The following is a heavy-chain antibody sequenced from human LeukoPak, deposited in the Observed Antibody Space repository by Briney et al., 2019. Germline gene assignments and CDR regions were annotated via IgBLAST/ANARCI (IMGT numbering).Heavy chain of an antibody. D-gene: IGHD5-18*01. CDR3: ARVGYSFSINDWSRTGLGAYPTKYYYYMDV. Sequence: SETLSLTCAVYGGSFSGYYWSWIRQPPGKGLEWIGEINHSGSTNYNPSLKSRVTISVDTSKNQFSLRVSSVTAADTAVYYCARVGYSFSINDWSRTGLGAYPTKYYYYMDVWGKGTTVTVSS. J-gene: IGHJ6*03. CDR2: INHSGST. CDR1: GGSFSGYY. V-gene: IGHV4-34*01.